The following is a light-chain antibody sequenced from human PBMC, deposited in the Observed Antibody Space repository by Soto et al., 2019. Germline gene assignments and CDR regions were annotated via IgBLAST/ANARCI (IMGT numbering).Light chain of an antibody. CDR3: QQYGSSPGLFT. CDR1: QSVSSTY. Sequence: PGTLSLSPGERATLSCRASQSVSSTYLAWYQQKPGQAPRLLIYDASRRATGIPDRFSGSGSGTDFTLTISRLEPEDFAVYYCQQYGSSPGLFTFGPGTKVDIK. CDR2: DAS. J-gene: IGKJ3*01. V-gene: IGKV3-20*01.